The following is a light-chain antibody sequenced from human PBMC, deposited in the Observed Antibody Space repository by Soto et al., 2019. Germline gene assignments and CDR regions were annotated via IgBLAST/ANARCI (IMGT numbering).Light chain of an antibody. Sequence: DIQMTQSPSTLSGSVGDRVTITCRASQNIGNYLAWYQQKIGRAPKILIYWTSNLERGVPSRFSGSGTGTEFTLTISSLQPDDFASYFCQQYISYPWTFGQGTKVDI. CDR3: QQYISYPWT. CDR2: WTS. V-gene: IGKV1-5*03. CDR1: QNIGNY. J-gene: IGKJ1*01.